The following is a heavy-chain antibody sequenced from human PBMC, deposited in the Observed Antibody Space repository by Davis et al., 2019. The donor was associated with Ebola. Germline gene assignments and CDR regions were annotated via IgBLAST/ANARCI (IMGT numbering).Heavy chain of an antibody. J-gene: IGHJ4*02. CDR3: ARHPVGFPSSIFDY. V-gene: IGHV4-59*01. Sequence: PSETLSLTCTVSGGSISSYYWSWIRQPPGKGLEWIGYIYYSGSTNYNPSLKSRVTISVDTSKNQFSLKLSSVTAADTAVYYCARHPVGFPSSIFDYWGQGTLVTVSS. CDR1: GGSISSYY. D-gene: IGHD4-23*01. CDR2: IYYSGST.